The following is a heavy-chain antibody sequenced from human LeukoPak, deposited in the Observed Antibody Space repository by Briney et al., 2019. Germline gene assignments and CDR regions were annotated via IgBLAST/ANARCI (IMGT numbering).Heavy chain of an antibody. Sequence: ASVKVSCKASGYTFTSYGISWVRQAPGQGLEWMGWISAYNGNTNYAQKLQGRVTMTTDTSTCTAYMELRSLRSDETAVYYCARDRGPAAPPYDFWSGYYHYYFDYWGQGTLVTVSS. CDR2: ISAYNGNT. V-gene: IGHV1-18*01. CDR3: ARDRGPAAPPYDFWSGYYHYYFDY. D-gene: IGHD3-3*01. J-gene: IGHJ4*02. CDR1: GYTFTSYG.